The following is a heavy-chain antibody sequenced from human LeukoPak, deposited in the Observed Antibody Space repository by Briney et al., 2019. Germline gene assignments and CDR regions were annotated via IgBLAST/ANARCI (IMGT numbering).Heavy chain of an antibody. CDR3: SGCSGGSCDTIDC. Sequence: GGSLRLSCAASGFTFSNAWMSWVRQAPGQGLEWVGRIKSKTDGGTTDYAAPVKGRFTISRDDSKNTLYLQMNSLKTEDTAVYYCSGCSGGSCDTIDCWGEGTLVTVS. V-gene: IGHV3-15*01. J-gene: IGHJ4*02. CDR2: IKSKTDGGTT. D-gene: IGHD2-15*01. CDR1: GFTFSNAW.